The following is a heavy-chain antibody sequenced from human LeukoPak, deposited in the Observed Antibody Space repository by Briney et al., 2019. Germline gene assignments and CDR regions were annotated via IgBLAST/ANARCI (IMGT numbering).Heavy chain of an antibody. D-gene: IGHD4-23*01. V-gene: IGHV1-69*01. J-gene: IGHJ5*02. CDR1: GGTFSSYA. CDR3: ARDPGWGTTVEVNWFDP. Sequence: SVKVSCKASGGTFSSYAICWVRQAPGQGLEWMGGIIPIFGTANYAQKFQGRVTITADESTSTAYMELSSLRSEDTAVYYCARDPGWGTTVEVNWFDPWGQGTLVTVSS. CDR2: IIPIFGTA.